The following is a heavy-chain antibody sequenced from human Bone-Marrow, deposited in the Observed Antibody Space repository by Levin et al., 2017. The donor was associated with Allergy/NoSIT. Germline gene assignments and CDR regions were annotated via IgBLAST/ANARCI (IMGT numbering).Heavy chain of an antibody. D-gene: IGHD4-11*01. J-gene: IGHJ4*02. V-gene: IGHV3-48*04. CDR1: GFSFTNCS. CDR2: ITSSGSPM. Sequence: GESLKISCAASGFSFTNCSMNWVRQAPGKGLEWISYITSSGSPMFYAHSVRGRFTISRDNAKNSLYLQMNSLRAEDSAVYYCARDDDYSNSPTFDYWGQGTLVTVSS. CDR3: ARDDDYSNSPTFDY.